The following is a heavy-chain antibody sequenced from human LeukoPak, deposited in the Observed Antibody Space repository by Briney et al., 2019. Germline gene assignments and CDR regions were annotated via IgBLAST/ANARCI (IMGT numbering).Heavy chain of an antibody. J-gene: IGHJ4*02. Sequence: PSETLSLTCTVSGGSISSGGYYWSWIRQHPGQGLEWIGYIYYSGSTYYNPSRKSRVTISVDTSKNQFSLKLSSVTAADTAVYYCASCQNYDILTGSIWHYFDYWGQGTLVTVSS. CDR1: GGSISSGGYY. CDR3: ASCQNYDILTGSIWHYFDY. CDR2: IYYSGST. V-gene: IGHV4-31*03. D-gene: IGHD3-9*01.